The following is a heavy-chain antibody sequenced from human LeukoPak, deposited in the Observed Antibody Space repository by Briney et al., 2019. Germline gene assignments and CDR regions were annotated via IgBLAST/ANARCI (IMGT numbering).Heavy chain of an antibody. D-gene: IGHD2-15*01. Sequence: GGSLRLSCAASGFTFSSSAMSWVRQAPGKGLEWVSAISNNGGYTYYADSVQGRFTISRDNSKSTLCLQMNSLRAEDTAVYYCAKVPSPYCSGGSCYNWFDPWGQGTLVTVSS. V-gene: IGHV3-23*01. J-gene: IGHJ5*02. CDR1: GFTFSSSA. CDR2: ISNNGGYT. CDR3: AKVPSPYCSGGSCYNWFDP.